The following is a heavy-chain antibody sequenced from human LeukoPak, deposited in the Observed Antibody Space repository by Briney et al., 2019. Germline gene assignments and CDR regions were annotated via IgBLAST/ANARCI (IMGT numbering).Heavy chain of an antibody. J-gene: IGHJ4*02. CDR2: INWNGGST. CDR1: GFTFDDYG. Sequence: GGSLRLSSAASGFTFDDYGMSWVRQVPGKGLEWVSGINWNGGSTGYADSVKGRFTISRDNAKNSLYLQMNSLRAEDTALYYCARVGSEEGYYFDYWGQGTLVPVSS. V-gene: IGHV3-20*03. D-gene: IGHD2-15*01. CDR3: ARVGSEEGYYFDY.